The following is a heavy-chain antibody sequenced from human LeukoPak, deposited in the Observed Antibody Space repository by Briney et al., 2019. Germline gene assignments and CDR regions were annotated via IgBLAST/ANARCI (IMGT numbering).Heavy chain of an antibody. Sequence: GGSLRLSCAASGFTVSSNYMSWVRQAPGKGLEWVSVIYSGGSTYYADSVKGRFTISRDNSKNTLYLQMNSLRAEDTAVYYCAKDRSSSSGWYFDYWGQGTLVTVSS. V-gene: IGHV3-53*01. D-gene: IGHD6-19*01. CDR1: GFTVSSNY. J-gene: IGHJ4*02. CDR3: AKDRSSSSGWYFDY. CDR2: IYSGGST.